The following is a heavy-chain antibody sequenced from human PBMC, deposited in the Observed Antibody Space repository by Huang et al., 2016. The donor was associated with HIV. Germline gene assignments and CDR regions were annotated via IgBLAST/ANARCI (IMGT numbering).Heavy chain of an antibody. CDR1: GFTFSSYS. CDR3: ATAPPYYYDSSGYYYGQDY. CDR2: ISSSSSYI. D-gene: IGHD3-22*01. J-gene: IGHJ4*02. Sequence: EVQLVESGGNLVKPGGSLRLSCAASGFTFSSYSMNWGRQAPGKGLELVSSISSSSSYIYYADSVKGRFTISRDNAKNSLYLQMSSLRAEDTAVYYCATAPPYYYDSSGYYYGQDYWGQGTLVTVSS. V-gene: IGHV3-21*01.